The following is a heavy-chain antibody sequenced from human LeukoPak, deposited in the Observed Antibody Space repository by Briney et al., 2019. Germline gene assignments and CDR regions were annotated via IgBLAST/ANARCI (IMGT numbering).Heavy chain of an antibody. CDR1: GFTFSSYA. D-gene: IGHD4-17*01. CDR3: AKSMTTVTTSGRVGY. CDR2: IGGSGGST. V-gene: IGHV3-23*01. Sequence: GGSLRLSCAASGFTFSSYAMSWVRQAPGKGLEWVSAIGGSGGSTYYADSVKGRFTISRDNSKNTLYLQMNSLRAEDTAVYYCAKSMTTVTTSGRVGYWGQGTLVTVSS. J-gene: IGHJ4*02.